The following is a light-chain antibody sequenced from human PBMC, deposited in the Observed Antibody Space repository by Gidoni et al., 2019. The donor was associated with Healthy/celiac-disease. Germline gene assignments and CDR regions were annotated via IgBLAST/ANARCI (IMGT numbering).Light chain of an antibody. J-gene: IGKJ5*01. V-gene: IGKV1-39*01. Sequence: DIQMTQSPSSLSASVGDRVTITCRASQSINSYLNWYQQKPGKAPKLLIYAASSLQSGVPSRFSGSGSGTDFTLTISSLQPEDFATYYCQQSYSTLEITFGQGTRLEIK. CDR2: AAS. CDR3: QQSYSTLEIT. CDR1: QSINSY.